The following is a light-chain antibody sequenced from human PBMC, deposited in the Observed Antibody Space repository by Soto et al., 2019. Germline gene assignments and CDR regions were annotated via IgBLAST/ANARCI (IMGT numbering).Light chain of an antibody. CDR3: QQYFNSGT. J-gene: IGKJ1*01. CDR2: GAS. Sequence: EIGLSQSPGTVSLYPGERATLSCRASQSVSNNYLAWYQQKPGQAPRLLIYGASNRATGIPDRFSGSGSGTDFTLTSIRLEPDESAVYYCQQYFNSGTFGQGTKV. V-gene: IGKV3-20*01. CDR1: QSVSNNY.